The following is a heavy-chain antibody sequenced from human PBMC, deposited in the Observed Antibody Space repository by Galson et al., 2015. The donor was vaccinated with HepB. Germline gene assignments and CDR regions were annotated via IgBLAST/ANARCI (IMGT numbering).Heavy chain of an antibody. CDR2: ISAYNGNTNT. V-gene: IGHV1-18*04. Sequence: SVKVSCKASGYTFTSYGISWVRQAPGQGLEWMGWISAYNGNTNTNYAQKFQGRVTMTIDTSTSTAYMELRSLGSDDTAVYYCARDLGDIMATIFFDYWGQGTLVTVSS. CDR1: GYTFTSYG. D-gene: IGHD5-12*01. J-gene: IGHJ4*02. CDR3: ARDLGDIMATIFFDY.